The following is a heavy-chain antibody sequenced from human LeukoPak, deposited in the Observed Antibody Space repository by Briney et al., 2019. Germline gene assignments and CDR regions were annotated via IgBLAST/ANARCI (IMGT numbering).Heavy chain of an antibody. D-gene: IGHD2-15*01. CDR2: ITSGGSI. Sequence: GGSLRLSCAASRLTVYTNYMNWVRQAPGKGLEWLSVITSGGSIYYADSVKGRFNISRDNSKNTLYLQMNSLRAEDTAVYYCARESFGGSFDYWGQGTLVTVSS. J-gene: IGHJ4*02. V-gene: IGHV3-66*01. CDR3: ARESFGGSFDY. CDR1: RLTVYTNY.